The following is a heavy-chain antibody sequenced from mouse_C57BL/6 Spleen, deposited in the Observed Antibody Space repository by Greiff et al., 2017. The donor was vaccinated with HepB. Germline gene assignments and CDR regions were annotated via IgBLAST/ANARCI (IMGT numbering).Heavy chain of an antibody. Sequence: EVQLQQSGAELVRPGASVKLSCTASGFNIKDYYMHWVKQRPEQGLEWIGRIDPEDGETEYAPKFQGKATMTADTSSNTAYLQLSSLTSEDTAVYYCTTYYYTGFASWGQGSLVTVSA. D-gene: IGHD2-12*01. J-gene: IGHJ3*01. CDR2: IDPEDGET. CDR1: GFNIKDYY. CDR3: TTYYYTGFAS. V-gene: IGHV14-1*01.